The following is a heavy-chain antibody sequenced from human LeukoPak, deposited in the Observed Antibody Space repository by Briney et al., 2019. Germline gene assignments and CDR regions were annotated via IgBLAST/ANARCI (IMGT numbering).Heavy chain of an antibody. Sequence: GGSLRLSCVASGFSFSSYGMHWVRQAPGKGLEWVAVIWYDGSNKYYADSVRRGFTISRDNSKNTLYLQMNSLRAEDTAVYYCEKDVGSYCGGDCYSGFDYWGQGTLVTVSS. V-gene: IGHV3-33*06. CDR1: GFSFSSYG. CDR2: IWYDGSNK. CDR3: EKDVGSYCGGDCYSGFDY. J-gene: IGHJ4*02. D-gene: IGHD2-21*02.